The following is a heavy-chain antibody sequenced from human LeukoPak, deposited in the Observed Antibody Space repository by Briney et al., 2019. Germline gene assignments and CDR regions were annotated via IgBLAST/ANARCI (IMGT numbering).Heavy chain of an antibody. J-gene: IGHJ5*02. CDR1: ADSINIYY. V-gene: IGHV4-4*07. Sequence: PSETLSLTCTISADSINIYYWTWIRQPAGKGMEWIGRVYPSGNTNYNPSLKSRVTMSVDTSKNQSSLRLTSVTAADTAVYYCARNPTLARFDPWGQGTLVTVSS. CDR3: ARNPTLARFDP. CDR2: VYPSGNT.